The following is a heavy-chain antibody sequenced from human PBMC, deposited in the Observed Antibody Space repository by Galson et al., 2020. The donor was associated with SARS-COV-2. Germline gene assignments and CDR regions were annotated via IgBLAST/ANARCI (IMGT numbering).Heavy chain of an antibody. Sequence: SQTLSLTCTVSGGSVSSGSYYWSWIRQPPGKGLEWIGYIYYSGSTNYNPSLKSRVTISVDTSKNQFSLKLSSVTAADTAVYYCARDQRRITIFGVVIPGTGWFDPWDQGTLVTVSS. D-gene: IGHD3-3*01. J-gene: IGHJ5*02. CDR1: GGSVSSGSYY. V-gene: IGHV4-61*01. CDR3: ARDQRRITIFGVVIPGTGWFDP. CDR2: IYYSGST.